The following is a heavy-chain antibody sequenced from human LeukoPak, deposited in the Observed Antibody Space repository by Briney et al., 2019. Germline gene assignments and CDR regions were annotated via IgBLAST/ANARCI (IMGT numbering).Heavy chain of an antibody. CDR1: GGPIDITDY. D-gene: IGHD2/OR15-2a*01. J-gene: IGHJ4*02. V-gene: IGHV4-4*02. CDR2: ISHDGTR. CDR3: TRENRPFCPFAY. Sequence: PSETLSLTGGVSGGPIDITDYWSWVRQAPGKGLEWIGEISHDGTRNYNPSLRSRVAMSLDRANNQFSLSLTSVTAADTAVYYCTRENRPFCPFAYWGQGVLVTVSS.